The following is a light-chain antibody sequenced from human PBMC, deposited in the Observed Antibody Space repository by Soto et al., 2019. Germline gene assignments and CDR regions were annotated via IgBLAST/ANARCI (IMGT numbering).Light chain of an antibody. J-gene: IGKJ2*01. Sequence: IVLTQSPGTLSLSPGERDTLSCRASQSVSSSYLAWYQQKPGQAPRLLIYGASTRATGIPDRFSGSGSGTDFTLTISRLEPEDFALYYCQQYGSSPRYTFGQGTKLEIK. CDR2: GAS. CDR3: QQYGSSPRYT. CDR1: QSVSSSY. V-gene: IGKV3-20*01.